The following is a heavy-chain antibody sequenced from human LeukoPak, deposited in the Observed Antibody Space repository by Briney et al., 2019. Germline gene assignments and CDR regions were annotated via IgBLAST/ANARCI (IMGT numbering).Heavy chain of an antibody. CDR1: GYTFTSYG. J-gene: IGHJ6*03. Sequence: ASVKVSRKASGYTFTSYGISWVRQAPGQGLEWMGWISAYNGNTNYAQKLQGRVTMTTDTSTSTAYMELRSLRSDDTAVYYCARGGYGSGMDYYYYYMDVWGKGTTVTVSS. CDR2: ISAYNGNT. CDR3: ARGGYGSGMDYYYYYMDV. D-gene: IGHD3-10*01. V-gene: IGHV1-18*01.